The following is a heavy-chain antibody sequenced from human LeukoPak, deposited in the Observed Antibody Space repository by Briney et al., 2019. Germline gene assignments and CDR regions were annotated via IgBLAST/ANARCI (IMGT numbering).Heavy chain of an antibody. CDR3: ARWDYYDSSGYYYEYFQH. V-gene: IGHV3-11*04. D-gene: IGHD3-22*01. Sequence: GGSLRLSCAASGFTFSSYWMSWIRQAPGKGLEWVSYISSSGSTIYYADSVKGRFTISRDNAKNSLYLQMNSLRAEDTAVYYCARWDYYDSSGYYYEYFQHWGQGTLVTVSS. J-gene: IGHJ1*01. CDR1: GFTFSSYW. CDR2: ISSSGSTI.